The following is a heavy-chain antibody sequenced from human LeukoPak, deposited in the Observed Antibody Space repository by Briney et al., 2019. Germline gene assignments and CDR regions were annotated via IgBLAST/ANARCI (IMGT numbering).Heavy chain of an antibody. CDR2: INHSGST. Sequence: SETLSLTCAVYGGSSSGYYWSWIRQPPGKGLEWIGEINHSGSTNYNPSLKSRVTISVDTSKNQFSLKLSSVTAADTAVYYCAGYDSSGYYPDDAFDIWGQGTMVTVSS. V-gene: IGHV4-34*01. D-gene: IGHD3-22*01. J-gene: IGHJ3*02. CDR1: GGSSSGYY. CDR3: AGYDSSGYYPDDAFDI.